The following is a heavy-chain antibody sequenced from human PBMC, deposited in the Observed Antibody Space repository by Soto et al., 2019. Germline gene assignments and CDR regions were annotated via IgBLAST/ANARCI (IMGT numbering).Heavy chain of an antibody. V-gene: IGHV3-66*01. CDR3: ARVPSSSYHYFDY. CDR1: GFTVSSYR. D-gene: IGHD6-13*01. J-gene: IGHJ4*02. Sequence: EVQLVESGGGLVQPGGSLRLSCAASGFTVSSYRMSWVRQAPGKGLEWVSVIYSAGSADFADSVKGRFTMSRDNSKNTLYLQLSSLRAEDTAVYYCARVPSSSYHYFDYWGQGTLVTVSS. CDR2: IYSAGSA.